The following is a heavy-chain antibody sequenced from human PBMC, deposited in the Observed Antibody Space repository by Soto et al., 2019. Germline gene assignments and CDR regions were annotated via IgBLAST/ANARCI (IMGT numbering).Heavy chain of an antibody. Sequence: GASVKVSCKASGGTFSSYAISWVRQAPGQRVEWMGGIIPISGTANYAQKFQGRVTITADESTSTAYMELSSLRSEDTAVYYCARSQGSSTSLEIYYYYYYGMDVWGQGTTVTVSS. D-gene: IGHD2-2*01. CDR3: ARSQGSSTSLEIYYYYYYGMDV. J-gene: IGHJ6*02. CDR2: IIPISGTA. CDR1: GGTFSSYA. V-gene: IGHV1-69*13.